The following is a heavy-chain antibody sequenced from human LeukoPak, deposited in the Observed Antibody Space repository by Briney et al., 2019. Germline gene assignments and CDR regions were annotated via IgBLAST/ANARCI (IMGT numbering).Heavy chain of an antibody. Sequence: GASVKVSCKASGYTFTSYGISWVRQAPGQVLEWMGWISAYNGNTNYAQNLQGRVTMTTDTSTSTAYMELRSLRSDDTAVYYCAREGPYYYDSSGYFYWGQGTLVTVSS. CDR2: ISAYNGNT. CDR3: AREGPYYYDSSGYFY. CDR1: GYTFTSYG. J-gene: IGHJ4*02. V-gene: IGHV1-18*01. D-gene: IGHD3-22*01.